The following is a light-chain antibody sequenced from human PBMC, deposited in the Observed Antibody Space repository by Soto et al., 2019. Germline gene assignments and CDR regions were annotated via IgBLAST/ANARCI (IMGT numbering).Light chain of an antibody. CDR1: QDLTGY. CDR3: QQFKSYPLT. V-gene: IGKV1-9*01. J-gene: IGKJ4*01. CDR2: ATS. Sequence: DIQLTQSPSFLSASVGDRVTITCRASQDLTGYLAWYQQEPGKAPKLLISATSTLQSGVPSRFSGSGSGTEMTLTVSSLQPEDFATYYCQQFKSYPLTAGGGTKVDIK.